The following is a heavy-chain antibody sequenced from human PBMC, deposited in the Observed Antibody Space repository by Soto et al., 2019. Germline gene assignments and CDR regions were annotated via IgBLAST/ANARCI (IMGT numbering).Heavy chain of an antibody. J-gene: IGHJ6*02. CDR3: ARHPIAAAGTYYYGMDV. CDR1: GYSFTSYW. Sequence: PGESLKISCKGSGYSFTSYWIGWVRQMPGKGLEWMGIIYPGDSDTRYSPSFQGQVTISADKSISTAYLQWSSLKASDTAMYYCARHPIAAAGTYYYGMDVWGQGTTVTVSS. CDR2: IYPGDSDT. V-gene: IGHV5-51*01. D-gene: IGHD6-13*01.